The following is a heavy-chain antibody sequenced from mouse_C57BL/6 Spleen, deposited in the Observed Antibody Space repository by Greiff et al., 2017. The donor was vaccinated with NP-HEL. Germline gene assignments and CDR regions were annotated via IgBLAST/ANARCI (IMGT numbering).Heavy chain of an antibody. Sequence: QVQLQQSGAELVRPGASVKLSCKASGYTFTDYYINWVKQRPGQGLEWIARIYPGSGNTYYNEKFKGKATLTAEKSSSTAYMQLSSLTSEDSAVYFCARGYYDSLAYWGQGTLVTVSA. D-gene: IGHD2-4*01. CDR3: ARGYYDSLAY. CDR1: GYTFTDYY. CDR2: IYPGSGNT. V-gene: IGHV1-76*01. J-gene: IGHJ3*01.